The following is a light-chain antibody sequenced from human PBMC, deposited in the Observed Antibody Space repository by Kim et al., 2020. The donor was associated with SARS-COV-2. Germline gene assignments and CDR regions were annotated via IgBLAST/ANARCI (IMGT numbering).Light chain of an antibody. CDR1: QSISSN. J-gene: IGKJ4*01. CDR3: QQYENRPIT. Sequence: EIVMTQSPVTLSVSPEERATLSCRASQSISSNLAWYQQKPGQAPRLLIHDASTRATDTPARFSGSGSGTEFTLTISSLQSEDFAVYFCQQYENRPITFGGGTKVDIK. CDR2: DAS. V-gene: IGKV3-15*01.